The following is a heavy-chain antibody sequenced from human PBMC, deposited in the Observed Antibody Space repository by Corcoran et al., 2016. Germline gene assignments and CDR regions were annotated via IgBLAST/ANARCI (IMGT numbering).Heavy chain of an antibody. CDR3: AREGGATVVKEDYFDY. CDR1: GFTFSSYG. CDR2: IWYDGSNK. Sequence: QVQLVESGGGVVQPGRSMRLSCAASGFTFSSYGMHWVRQAPGKGLEWGAVIWYDGSNKYYADAVKGRFNISRDNSKNTLYLQINSLRAEDTAGYYCAREGGATVVKEDYFDYWGQGTLVTVSS. D-gene: IGHD4-17*01. V-gene: IGHV3-33*01. J-gene: IGHJ4*02.